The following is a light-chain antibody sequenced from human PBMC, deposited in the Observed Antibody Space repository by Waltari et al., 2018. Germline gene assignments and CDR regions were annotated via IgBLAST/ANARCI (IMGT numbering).Light chain of an antibody. V-gene: IGKV4-1*01. CDR3: QQYYDTPRT. Sequence: DIVMTQSPDSLAVSLGERATINCKSSQTVLYSSDNNNYLAWYQQKLGQPPKLLIYLASTRASGVPDRFSGSGSETDFTITISSLQAEDVAVYYCQQYYDTPRTFGQGTRVEIK. CDR1: QTVLYSSDNNNY. CDR2: LAS. J-gene: IGKJ1*01.